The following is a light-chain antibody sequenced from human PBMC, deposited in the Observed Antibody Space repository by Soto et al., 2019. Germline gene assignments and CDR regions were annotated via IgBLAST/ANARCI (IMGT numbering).Light chain of an antibody. J-gene: IGKJ5*01. CDR1: QSVSTN. CDR2: GAS. Sequence: EIVLTQSPGTLSLSPGESATLSCRASQSVSTNLAWYQHKPGQAPRLLISGASSRATGIPDRFSGSGSGTDFTLTISRLEPEDFVLYYCQHYGGSPITFGQGTRLEI. V-gene: IGKV3-20*01. CDR3: QHYGGSPIT.